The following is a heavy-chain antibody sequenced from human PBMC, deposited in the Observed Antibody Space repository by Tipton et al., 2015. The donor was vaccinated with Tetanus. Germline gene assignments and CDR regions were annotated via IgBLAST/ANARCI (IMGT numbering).Heavy chain of an antibody. V-gene: IGHV4-34*01. D-gene: IGHD6-25*01. J-gene: IGHJ4*02. CDR3: ARDEKYGGYAY. CDR2: INHSGST. CDR1: GGSFSGYY. Sequence: TLSLTCAVYGGSFSGYYWSWIRQPPGKGLEWIGEINHSGSTNYNPSLKSRVTISVDSSKNQFSLKLTSGTAAGTAVYYCARDEKYGGYAYWGEGALVTVSS.